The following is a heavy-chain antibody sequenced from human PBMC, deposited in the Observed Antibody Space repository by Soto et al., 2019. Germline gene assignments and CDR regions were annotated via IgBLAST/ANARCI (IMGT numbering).Heavy chain of an antibody. CDR3: AAHCSGGSCYGWFDP. CDR2: INHSGST. CDR1: GGSFSGYY. J-gene: IGHJ5*02. D-gene: IGHD2-15*01. V-gene: IGHV4-34*01. Sequence: TSETLSLTCAVYGGSFSGYYWSWIRQPPGKGLEWIGEINHSGSTNYNPSLKSRVTISVDTSKNQFSLKLSSVTAADTAVYYCAAHCSGGSCYGWFDPWGQGTLVTVSS.